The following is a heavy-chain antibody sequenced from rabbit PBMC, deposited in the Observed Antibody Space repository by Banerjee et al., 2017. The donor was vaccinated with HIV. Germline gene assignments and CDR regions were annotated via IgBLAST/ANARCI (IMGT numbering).Heavy chain of an antibody. V-gene: IGHV1S45*01. CDR3: ARDYVGDSYSAFDL. D-gene: IGHD8-1*01. CDR2: IYPDAGAT. Sequence: SSFWMSWVRQAPGKGLEWIGYIYPDAGATDYANWVNGRFTISKTSSTAVTLQMTSLTAADTATYFCARDYVGDSYSAFDLWGPGTLVTVS. J-gene: IGHJ4*01. CDR1: SSFW.